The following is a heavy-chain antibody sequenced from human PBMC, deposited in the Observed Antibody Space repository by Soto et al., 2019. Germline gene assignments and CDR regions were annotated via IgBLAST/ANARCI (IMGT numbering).Heavy chain of an antibody. Sequence: QVQLEQSGAEVKKPGSSVKVSCKASGGTFSSYAISWVRQAPGQGLEWMGGIIPIFGTANYAQKVQGRVTITADEATSTAYMWMSSLRSEDTAMYYCAREGLAATKAAPYYYGMDVWGQGTTVTVSS. CDR2: IIPIFGTA. J-gene: IGHJ6*02. CDR1: GGTFSSYA. CDR3: AREGLAATKAAPYYYGMDV. D-gene: IGHD6-13*01. V-gene: IGHV1-69*01.